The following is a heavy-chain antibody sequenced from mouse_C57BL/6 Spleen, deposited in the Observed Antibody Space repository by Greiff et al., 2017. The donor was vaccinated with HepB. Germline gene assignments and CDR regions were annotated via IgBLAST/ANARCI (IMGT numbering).Heavy chain of an antibody. V-gene: IGHV5-4*01. D-gene: IGHD2-3*01. CDR3: ARDLKMVTPFAY. CDR2: ISDGGSYT. CDR1: GFTFSSYA. J-gene: IGHJ3*01. Sequence: EVKLMESGGGLVKPGGSLKLSCAASGFTFSSYAMSWVRQTPEKRLEWVATISDGGSYTYYPDNVKGRFTISRDNAKNNLYLQMSHLKSEDTAMYYCARDLKMVTPFAYWGQGTLVTVSA.